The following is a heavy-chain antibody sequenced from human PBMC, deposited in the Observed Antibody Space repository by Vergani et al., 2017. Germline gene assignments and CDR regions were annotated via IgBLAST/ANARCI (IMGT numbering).Heavy chain of an antibody. CDR1: GGTFSSYA. Sequence: QVQLVQSGAEVKKPGSSVKVSCKASGGTFSSYAISWVRQAPGQGLEWMGGIIPIFGIANYAQKFQGRVTITADKSTSTAYMELSSLRSEDTAVYYWAGETRIQLWLRFGMDVWGQGTTVTVSS. J-gene: IGHJ6*02. CDR2: IIPIFGIA. CDR3: AGETRIQLWLRFGMDV. V-gene: IGHV1-69*17. D-gene: IGHD5-18*01.